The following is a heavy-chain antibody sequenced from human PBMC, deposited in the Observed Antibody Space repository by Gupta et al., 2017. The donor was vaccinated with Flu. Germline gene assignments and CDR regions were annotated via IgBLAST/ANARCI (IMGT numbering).Heavy chain of an antibody. CDR1: GFSFSNYW. CDR3: TSNILSGYGKFDP. J-gene: IGHJ5*02. D-gene: IGHD3-9*01. Sequence: EVQLVESGGSLVKPGGSLRLTCAASGFSFSNYWMHWVRQAPGKGLVWVSRINGAGSVTSYADSVKGRFTISRDNAKNTLYLQMNSLTAEDTAMYYCTSNILSGYGKFDPWGQGTLVTVSS. CDR2: INGAGSVT. V-gene: IGHV3-74*01.